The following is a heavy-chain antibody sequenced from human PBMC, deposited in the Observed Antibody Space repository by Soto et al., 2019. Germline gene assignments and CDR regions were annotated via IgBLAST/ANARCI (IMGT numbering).Heavy chain of an antibody. CDR3: ARDGPMDRAFDI. D-gene: IGHD3-10*01. J-gene: IGHJ3*02. V-gene: IGHV1-18*01. Sequence: ASVKVCCKASGYTFTSYGMTWVRQAPGQGLEWMGWISAYNGNTNYAQKLQGRVTMTTDTSTSTAYMELRSLRSDDTAVYYCARDGPMDRAFDIWGQGTMVTVSS. CDR2: ISAYNGNT. CDR1: GYTFTSYG.